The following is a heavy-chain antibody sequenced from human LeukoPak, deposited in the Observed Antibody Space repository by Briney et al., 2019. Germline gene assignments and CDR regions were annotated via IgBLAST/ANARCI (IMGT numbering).Heavy chain of an antibody. V-gene: IGHV1-2*02. D-gene: IGHD7-27*01. Sequence: ASVKVSCKASGYTFTGCYMHWVRQAPGQGLEWMGWINPNSGGTNSAQKFQGRVTMTRDTSINTAYMELSRLTSDDTAVYYCARVGSNWGSADAFDIWGQGTMVTVSS. CDR3: ARVGSNWGSADAFDI. J-gene: IGHJ3*02. CDR1: GYTFTGCY. CDR2: INPNSGGT.